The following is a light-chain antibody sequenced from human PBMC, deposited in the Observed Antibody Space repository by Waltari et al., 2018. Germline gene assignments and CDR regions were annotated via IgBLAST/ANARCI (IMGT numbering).Light chain of an antibody. CDR1: QAISSY. CDR2: GAS. Sequence: DIQMTQSPSSVSASVGDRVSITCRASQAISSYLAWYQQKPGKAPNLLIYGASMLQSGVPSSFSGSGFGTDFTLTIISLQPEDFATYYCQQANSFPLTFGGGTKVEIK. CDR3: QQANSFPLT. J-gene: IGKJ4*01. V-gene: IGKV1-12*01.